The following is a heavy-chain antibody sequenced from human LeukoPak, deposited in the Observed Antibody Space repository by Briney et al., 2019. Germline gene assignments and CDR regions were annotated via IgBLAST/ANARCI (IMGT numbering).Heavy chain of an antibody. CDR3: AKLYTSRWYNDY. CDR1: GFTFSSYA. V-gene: IGHV3-23*01. J-gene: IGHJ4*02. CDR2: LSNIGSST. Sequence: HAGGSLRLSCVASGFTFSSYAMSWVRQAPGKGLEWVSALSNIGSSTSYADSVKGRFTISRDNSKNTLYLQMNSLRAEDTAVYYCAKLYTSRWYNDYWGQGTLVTVSS. D-gene: IGHD6-13*01.